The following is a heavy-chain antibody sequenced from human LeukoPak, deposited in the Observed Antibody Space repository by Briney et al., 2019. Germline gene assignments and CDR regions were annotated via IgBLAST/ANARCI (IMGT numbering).Heavy chain of an antibody. Sequence: SXKVSCKASGFTFTSSAMQWVRQARGQGLEWIGWIVVGSGNTNYAQKFQERVTITRDMSTSTAYMELSSLRSEDTAVYYCAAPAAPSGYYYYYMDVWGKGTTVTVSS. CDR1: GFTFTSSA. CDR3: AAPAAPSGYYYYYMDV. CDR2: IVVGSGNT. D-gene: IGHD6-13*01. J-gene: IGHJ6*03. V-gene: IGHV1-58*02.